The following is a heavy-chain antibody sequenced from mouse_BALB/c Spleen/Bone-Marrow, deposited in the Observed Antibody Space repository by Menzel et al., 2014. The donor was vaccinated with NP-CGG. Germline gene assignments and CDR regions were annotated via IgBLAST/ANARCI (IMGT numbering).Heavy chain of an antibody. CDR2: INXXNDYT. CDR1: GYTFTNHH. J-gene: IGHJ2*01. CDR3: ASTSYGNYYFDY. V-gene: IGHV1S45*01. Sequence: VQLKESGAELVRPGASVKISCKAFGYTFTNHHINWVKQRPGQGLDWIGYINXXNDYTSYNQKFKGKATLTVDKSSXTAYMELISLTSEDSAVYYCASTSYGNYYFDYWGQGTTLTVSS. D-gene: IGHD2-10*02.